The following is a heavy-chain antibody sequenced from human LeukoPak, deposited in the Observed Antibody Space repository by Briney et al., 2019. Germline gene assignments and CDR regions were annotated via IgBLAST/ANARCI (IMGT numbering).Heavy chain of an antibody. CDR2: ISGSGGST. J-gene: IGHJ4*02. V-gene: IGHV3-23*01. CDR3: TTDPLSYYDSSDERDY. CDR1: GFTFSSYA. D-gene: IGHD3-22*01. Sequence: PGGSLRLSCAASGFTFSSYAMSWVRQAPGKGLEWVSAISGSGGSTYYADSVKGRFTISRDNSKNTLYLQMNSLKTEDTAVYYCTTDPLSYYDSSDERDYWGQGTLVTVSS.